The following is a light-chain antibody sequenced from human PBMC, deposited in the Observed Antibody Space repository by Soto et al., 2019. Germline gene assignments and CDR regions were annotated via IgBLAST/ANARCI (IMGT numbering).Light chain of an antibody. V-gene: IGLV2-14*01. CDR3: ISYTRSSTQG. Sequence: QSALTQPASVSGSPGQSITISCPGTSSDGGGYNYVSWYQQHPGKTPKLMIYEASYRPPGLSNRFSGSKSGNTASLTISGLQAEDEADYFCISYTRSSTQGFGTGSKVT. J-gene: IGLJ1*01. CDR1: SSDGGGYNY. CDR2: EAS.